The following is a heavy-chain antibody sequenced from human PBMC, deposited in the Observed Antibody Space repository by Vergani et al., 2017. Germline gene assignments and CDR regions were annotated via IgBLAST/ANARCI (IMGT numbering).Heavy chain of an antibody. V-gene: IGHV4-61*02. D-gene: IGHD3-9*01. CDR1: GGSISSGSYY. CDR2: IYTSGST. Sequence: QVQLQESGPGLVKPSQTLSLTCTVSGGSISSGSYYWSWIRQPAGKGLEWIGRIYTSGSTNYNPSLKSRVTMSVDTSKNQFSLKLSSVTAADTAVYYCARTPHLXYFDPLRHYYYMDVWGKGTTVTVSS. J-gene: IGHJ6*03. CDR3: ARTPHLXYFDPLRHYYYMDV.